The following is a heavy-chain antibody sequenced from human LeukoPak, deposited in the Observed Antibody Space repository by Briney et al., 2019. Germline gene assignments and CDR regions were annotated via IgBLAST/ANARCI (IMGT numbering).Heavy chain of an antibody. Sequence: GGSLRLSCAASGFTFRSHGMHWVRQAPGKGLEWVAVIWYDGSNKYYADSVKGRFTISRDNSKNTLYLQMNSLRAEDTAVYYCARDRRRFFDYWGQGTLVTVSS. J-gene: IGHJ4*02. CDR2: IWYDGSNK. D-gene: IGHD3-3*01. V-gene: IGHV3-33*08. CDR1: GFTFRSHG. CDR3: ARDRRRFFDY.